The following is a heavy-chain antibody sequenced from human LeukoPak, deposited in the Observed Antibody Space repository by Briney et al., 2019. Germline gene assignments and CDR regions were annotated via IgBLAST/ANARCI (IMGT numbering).Heavy chain of an antibody. V-gene: IGHV3-21*01. CDR2: ISSSSSYI. D-gene: IGHD3-10*01. Sequence: GGSLRLSCAASGFTFSSYSMNWVRQAPGKGLEWVSSISSSSSYIYYADSVEGRFTISRDNAKNSLYLQMNSLRAEDTAVYYCARAFGIDTSFDIWGQGTMVTVSS. J-gene: IGHJ3*02. CDR1: GFTFSSYS. CDR3: ARAFGIDTSFDI.